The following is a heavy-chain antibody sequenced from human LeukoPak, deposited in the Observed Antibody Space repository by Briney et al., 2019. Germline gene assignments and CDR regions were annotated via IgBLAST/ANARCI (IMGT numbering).Heavy chain of an antibody. J-gene: IGHJ4*02. CDR1: GYSITSAYY. Sequence: SETLSLTCTVSGYSITSAYYWGWIRQPPGKGLEWIGSFYHSGSTSYNPSLKSRVTISVDTSKNQFSLGLSSVTAADTAVYYCASYCSGGSCPIDYWGQGTLVTVSS. D-gene: IGHD2-15*01. CDR3: ASYCSGGSCPIDY. CDR2: FYHSGST. V-gene: IGHV4-38-2*02.